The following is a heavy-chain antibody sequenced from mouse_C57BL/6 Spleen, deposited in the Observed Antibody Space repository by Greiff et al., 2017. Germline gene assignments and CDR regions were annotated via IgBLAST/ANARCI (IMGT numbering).Heavy chain of an antibody. CDR1: GYTFTSYW. D-gene: IGHD2-12*01. CDR3: ARGDYYNAMDY. CDR2: IDPSDSET. V-gene: IGHV1-52*01. Sequence: VQLQQPGAELVRPGSSVKLSCKASGYTFTSYWMHWVKQRPIQGLEWIGNIDPSDSETNYNQKFKDKATLTVDKSSSTAYMQLSSLTSEDSAVYYCARGDYYNAMDYWGQGTSVTVSS. J-gene: IGHJ4*01.